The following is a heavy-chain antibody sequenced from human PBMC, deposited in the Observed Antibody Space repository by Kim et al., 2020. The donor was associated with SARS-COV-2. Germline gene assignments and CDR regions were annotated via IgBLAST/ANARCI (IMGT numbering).Heavy chain of an antibody. CDR2: IYYSGST. CDR3: ARERGGSGSYLY. V-gene: IGHV4-39*07. J-gene: IGHJ4*02. D-gene: IGHD3-10*01. Sequence: SETLSLTCTVSGGSISSSSYYWGWIRQPPGKGLEWIGSIYYSGSTYYNPSLKSRVTISVDTSKNQFSLKLSSVTAADTAVYYCARERGGSGSYLYWGQGTLVTVSS. CDR1: GGSISSSSYY.